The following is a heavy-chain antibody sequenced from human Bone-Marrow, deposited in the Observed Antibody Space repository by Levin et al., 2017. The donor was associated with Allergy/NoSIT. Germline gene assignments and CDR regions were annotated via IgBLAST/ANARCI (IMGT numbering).Heavy chain of an antibody. CDR2: ISSRNSYI. CDR3: ARDIAVADRGAGFDY. CDR1: GFTFSDYS. D-gene: IGHD6-19*01. Sequence: GGSLRLSCAASGFTFSDYSLNWVRQAPGKGLEWVSSISSRNSYIYYADSVKGRFTISRDNAKNSLSLQMNSLRVEDTAVYYCARDIAVADRGAGFDYWGQGTLVTVSS. J-gene: IGHJ4*02. V-gene: IGHV3-21*01.